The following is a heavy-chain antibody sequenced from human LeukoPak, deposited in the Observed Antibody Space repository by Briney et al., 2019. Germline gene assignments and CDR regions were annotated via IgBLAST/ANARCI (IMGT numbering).Heavy chain of an antibody. CDR3: ARHVIYCSGGSCYRSYYYGMDV. D-gene: IGHD2-15*01. CDR2: IYYSGST. CDR1: GGSVSSGSYY. Sequence: SETLSLTCTVSGGSVSSGSYYWSWIRQPPGKGLEWIGYIYYSGSTNYNPSLKSRVTISVDTSKNQFSLKLSSVTAADTAVYYCARHVIYCSGGSCYRSYYYGMDVWGQGTTVTVSS. J-gene: IGHJ6*02. V-gene: IGHV4-61*01.